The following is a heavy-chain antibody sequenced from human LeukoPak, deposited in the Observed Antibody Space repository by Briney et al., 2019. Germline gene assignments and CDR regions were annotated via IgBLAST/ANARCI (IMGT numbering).Heavy chain of an antibody. CDR2: INGGNVKT. CDR1: GYTFTSYA. CDR3: ARDSTRTRGFDY. V-gene: IGHV1-3*01. Sequence: GASVKVSCKASGYTFTSYAMHWVRQAPGQRLEWMGWINGGNVKTKYSQNFQGRVTITRDTSASTGYMELSSLRSEDTAVYYCARDSTRTRGFDYWGQGTLVTVSS. J-gene: IGHJ4*02.